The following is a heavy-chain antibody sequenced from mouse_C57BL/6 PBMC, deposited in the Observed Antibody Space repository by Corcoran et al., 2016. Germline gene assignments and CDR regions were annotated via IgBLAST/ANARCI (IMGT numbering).Heavy chain of an antibody. CDR1: GYTFTDYY. Sequence: EVQLQQSGPELVKPGASVKISCKASGYTFTDYYMNWVKQSPGKSLEWIGDINPNNGGTSYNQKFKGKATLTVDKSSSTAYMELRSLTSEDSAVYYCARQEPSYYAMDYWGQGTSVTVSS. V-gene: IGHV1-26*01. J-gene: IGHJ4*01. CDR2: INPNNGGT. CDR3: ARQEPSYYAMDY.